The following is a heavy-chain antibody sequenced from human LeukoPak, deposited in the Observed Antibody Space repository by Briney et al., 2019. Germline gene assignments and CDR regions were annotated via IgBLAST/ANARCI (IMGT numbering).Heavy chain of an antibody. V-gene: IGHV4-61*02. CDR2: IYTSGST. J-gene: IGHJ5*02. CDR3: ARGYSYGYGFDP. CDR1: GYSISSIHC. Sequence: PSGTLSLTCTVSGYSISSIHCWGWIRQPAGKGLEWIGRIYTSGSTNYNPSLKSRVTISIDTSENQLSLKLSSVTAADTAVYYCARGYSYGYGFDPWGQGTLVTVSS. D-gene: IGHD5-18*01.